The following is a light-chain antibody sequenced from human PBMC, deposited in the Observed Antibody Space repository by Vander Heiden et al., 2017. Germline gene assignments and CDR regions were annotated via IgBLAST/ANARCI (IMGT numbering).Light chain of an antibody. CDR2: GNS. CDR1: RSNIGSGHE. Sequence: QSVLTLPPSLSRAPGHRVTISCPGSRSNIGSGHESHWYQRVQDTAPNLHIYGNSNRPAGVPDRFSGSKSGTSASLAITGLQAEDEADYYCQSYDSSLSGWVFGGGTKLTVL. V-gene: IGLV1-40*01. J-gene: IGLJ3*02. CDR3: QSYDSSLSGWV.